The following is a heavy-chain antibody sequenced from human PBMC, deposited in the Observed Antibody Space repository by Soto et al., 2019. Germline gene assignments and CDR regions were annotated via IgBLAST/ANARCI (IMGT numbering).Heavy chain of an antibody. J-gene: IGHJ4*02. CDR1: GFIFSGSG. Sequence: GGSLRLSCAASGFIFSGSGMHWVRQAPGKGLEWLAVISYDGSYQYYADSVKGRFTISRDNSKNTVSLLMNSLTTEDTAVYYCVKWDNAYFDSWGQGTLVTVSS. V-gene: IGHV3-30*18. CDR2: ISYDGSYQ. CDR3: VKWDNAYFDS. D-gene: IGHD1-26*01.